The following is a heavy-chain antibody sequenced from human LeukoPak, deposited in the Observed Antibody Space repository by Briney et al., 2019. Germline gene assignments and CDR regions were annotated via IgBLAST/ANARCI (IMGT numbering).Heavy chain of an antibody. CDR2: SIPIFGTA. CDR3: ARSDVLRYFDWLLY. V-gene: IGHV1-69*01. D-gene: IGHD3-9*01. Sequence: GSSVTVSFTASGGTFTSYAISWVRQAPGQGLEWMGGSIPIFGTANYAQKSPGRVTITADESTSTAYMELSSLRSEDTAVYYCARSDVLRYFDWLLYWGQGTRVTVSS. J-gene: IGHJ4*02. CDR1: GGTFTSYA.